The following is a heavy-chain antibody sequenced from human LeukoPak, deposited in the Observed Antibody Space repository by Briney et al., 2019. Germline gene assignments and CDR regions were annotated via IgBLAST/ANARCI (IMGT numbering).Heavy chain of an antibody. CDR1: GGSISSGDYS. V-gene: IGHV4-30-4*01. J-gene: IGHJ4*02. CDR2: IYYSGST. D-gene: IGHD5/OR15-5a*01. Sequence: PSETLSLTCTVSGGSISSGDYSWSWIRQPPGKGLEWIGYIYYSGSTYYNPSLKSRVTISVDTSKSQFSLKLSSVTAADTAVYYCAREVVSDYYFDYWGQGTLVTVSS. CDR3: AREVVSDYYFDY.